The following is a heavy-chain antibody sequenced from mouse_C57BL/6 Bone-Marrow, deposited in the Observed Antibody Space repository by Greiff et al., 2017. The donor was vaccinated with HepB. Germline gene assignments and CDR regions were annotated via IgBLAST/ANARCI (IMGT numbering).Heavy chain of an antibody. CDR2: IYPRSGNT. V-gene: IGHV1-81*01. CDR1: GYTFTSYG. D-gene: IGHD1-1*01. Sequence: QVQLQQSGAELARPGASVKLSCKASGYTFTSYGISWVKQRTGQGLEWIGEIYPRSGNTYYNEKFKGKATLTADKSSSTSYMELRSLTSEDSAVYFCARDYYGSPYWYFGVWGTGTTVTVSS. CDR3: ARDYYGSPYWYFGV. J-gene: IGHJ1*03.